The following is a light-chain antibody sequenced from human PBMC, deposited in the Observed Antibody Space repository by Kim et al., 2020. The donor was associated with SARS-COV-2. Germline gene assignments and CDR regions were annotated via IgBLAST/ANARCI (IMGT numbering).Light chain of an antibody. Sequence: KTVTISCTRSSGNIVSNFVQWYQQRPGSAPTTLIYDDDKRPSGVPDRFSGSIDTSSNSASLTISGLQTEDEAAYYCQSYDATNHYVFGTGTKVTVL. J-gene: IGLJ1*01. CDR3: QSYDATNHYV. CDR1: SGNIVSNF. V-gene: IGLV6-57*03. CDR2: DDD.